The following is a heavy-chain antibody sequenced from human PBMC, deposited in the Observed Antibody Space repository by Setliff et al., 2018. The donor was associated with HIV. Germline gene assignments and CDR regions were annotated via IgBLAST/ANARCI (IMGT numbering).Heavy chain of an antibody. CDR3: LKVGPSYYYDSTGYSPDVFDI. Sequence: KTSETLSLTCIVSGDSISSYYWCWIRQSDGKELEWIGRIHTSGNIRYNHSLPSLVTMSTATSNNQFSLMLSSLTAAATAVYYCLKVGPSYYYDSTGYSPDVFDIWGHGTKVTVSS. D-gene: IGHD3-22*01. CDR2: IHTSGNI. V-gene: IGHV4-4*07. CDR1: GDSISSYY. J-gene: IGHJ3*02.